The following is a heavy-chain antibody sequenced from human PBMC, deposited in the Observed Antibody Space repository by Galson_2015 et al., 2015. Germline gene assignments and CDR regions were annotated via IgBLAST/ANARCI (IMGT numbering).Heavy chain of an antibody. CDR1: GYTFTGYY. J-gene: IGHJ3*02. V-gene: IGHV1-2*04. CDR2: INPNSGGT. CDR3: ARGRYDSSGFSHGDAFDI. D-gene: IGHD3-22*01. Sequence: SVKVSCKASGYTFTGYYMHWVRQAPGQGLEWMGWINPNSGGTNYAQTFQGWVTMTRDTSISTAYMELSRLRSDDTAVYYCARGRYDSSGFSHGDAFDIWGQGTMVTVSS.